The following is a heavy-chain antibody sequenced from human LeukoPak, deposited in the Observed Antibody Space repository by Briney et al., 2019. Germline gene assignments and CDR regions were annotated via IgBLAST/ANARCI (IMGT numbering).Heavy chain of an antibody. D-gene: IGHD3-10*01. CDR2: ISSSSSTI. Sequence: PGGSLRLSCAASGFTFSSYSMNWVRQAPGKGLEWVSYISSSSSTIYYADSVKGRFTISRDNAKNSLYLQMNSLRAEDTAVYYCARDIANGSGSYYGYYYYGMDVWGQGTTVTVSS. CDR1: GFTFSSYS. V-gene: IGHV3-48*04. J-gene: IGHJ6*02. CDR3: ARDIANGSGSYYGYYYYGMDV.